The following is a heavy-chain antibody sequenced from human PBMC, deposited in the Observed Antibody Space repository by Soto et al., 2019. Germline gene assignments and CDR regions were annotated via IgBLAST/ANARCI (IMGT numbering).Heavy chain of an antibody. CDR2: ISYDGSNK. Sequence: QVQLVESGGGVAQPGRSLRLSCAASGFTFSSYGMHWGRQAPGKGLEWVAVISYDGSNKYYADSVKGRFTISRDNSKNTLYLQMNSLRAEDTAVYYCAKEESGDYYYYYYGMDVWGQGTTVTVSS. J-gene: IGHJ6*02. CDR3: AKEESGDYYYYYYGMDV. CDR1: GFTFSSYG. V-gene: IGHV3-30*18. D-gene: IGHD3-10*01.